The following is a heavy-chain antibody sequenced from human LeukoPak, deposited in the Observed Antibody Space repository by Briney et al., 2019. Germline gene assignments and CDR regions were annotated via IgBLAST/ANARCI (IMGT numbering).Heavy chain of an antibody. D-gene: IGHD4-11*01. CDR3: AKDAQRGFDFSNSLES. CDR2: LWSDGTEK. V-gene: IGHV3-33*06. J-gene: IGHJ4*02. Sequence: PGGSLRLSCATSGFTFSHYGMHWVRQAPGKGLEWVAVLWSDGTEKYYGDSVKGRFTISRDNSKKTVYLQMNSLRVEDTAVYYCAKDAQRGFDFSNSLESWGQGTLVTVSS. CDR1: GFTFSHYG.